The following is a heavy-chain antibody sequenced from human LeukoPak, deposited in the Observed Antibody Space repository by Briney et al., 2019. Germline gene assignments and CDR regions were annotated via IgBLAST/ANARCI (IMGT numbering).Heavy chain of an antibody. CDR3: ARYQQRDGDWYFDL. J-gene: IGHJ2*01. CDR2: VYTSETT. CDR1: GGSISTYY. D-gene: IGHD1/OR15-1a*01. V-gene: IGHV4-4*07. Sequence: SETLSLTCTVSGGSISTYYWSWIRQPAGEGLQWVGRVYTSETTYYNPSLTSRVSISIDEFKNQVSLKLTSVTAADTAVYYCARYQQRDGDWYFDLWGRGTLVTVSP.